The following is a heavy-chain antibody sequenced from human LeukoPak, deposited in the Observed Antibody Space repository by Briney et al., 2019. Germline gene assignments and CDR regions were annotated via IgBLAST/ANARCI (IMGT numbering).Heavy chain of an antibody. CDR3: ARSEVPPFQYYYDSSGYYDY. V-gene: IGHV3-21*01. CDR2: ISSSSSYI. CDR1: GFTFSSYS. Sequence: PGGSLRLSCAASGFTFSSYSMNWVRQAPGKGLEWVSSISSSSSYIYYADSVKGRFTISRDNAKNSLYLQMNSLRAEDTAVYYCARSEVPPFQYYYDSSGYYDYWGQGTLVTVSS. J-gene: IGHJ4*02. D-gene: IGHD3-22*01.